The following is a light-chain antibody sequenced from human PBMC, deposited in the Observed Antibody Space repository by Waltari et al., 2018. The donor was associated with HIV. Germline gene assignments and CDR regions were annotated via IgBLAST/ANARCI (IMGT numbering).Light chain of an antibody. CDR2: KDS. CDR1: ALPKQY. J-gene: IGLJ2*01. V-gene: IGLV3-25*03. Sequence: SYELTQPPSVSVSPGQTARNTCSGDALPKQYAYWYPQKPGHALVVVIYKDSARPAGIPERLSGSSSGTTVTLTISGVQTEDEADYYCQSVDRSRVVFGGGTKLTVL. CDR3: QSVDRSRVV.